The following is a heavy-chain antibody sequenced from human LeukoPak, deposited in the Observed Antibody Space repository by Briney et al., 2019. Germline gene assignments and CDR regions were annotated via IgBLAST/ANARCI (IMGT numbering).Heavy chain of an antibody. V-gene: IGHV4-34*01. D-gene: IGHD6-19*01. CDR2: INHSGST. CDR1: GGSFSGYY. J-gene: IGHJ6*03. Sequence: SETLSLTCAVYGGSFSGYYWSWIRQPPGKGLEWIGEINHSGSTNYNPSLKSRVTISVDTSKNQFSLKLSSVTAADTAVYYCARGREWLGSGYYYYYYMDVWGKGTTVTVSS. CDR3: ARGREWLGSGYYYYYYMDV.